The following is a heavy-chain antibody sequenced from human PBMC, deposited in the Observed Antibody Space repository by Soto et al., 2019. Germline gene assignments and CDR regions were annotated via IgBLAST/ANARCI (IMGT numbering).Heavy chain of an antibody. Sequence: SETLSLTCTVSGGSISSSSYYWGWIRQPPGKGLEWIGSIYYSGSTYYNPSLKSRVTISADTSKNQFSLKLSSVTAADTAVYYCARHPYGDYAFDIWGQGTMVTVSS. CDR1: GGSISSSSYY. D-gene: IGHD4-17*01. CDR2: IYYSGST. J-gene: IGHJ3*02. CDR3: ARHPYGDYAFDI. V-gene: IGHV4-39*01.